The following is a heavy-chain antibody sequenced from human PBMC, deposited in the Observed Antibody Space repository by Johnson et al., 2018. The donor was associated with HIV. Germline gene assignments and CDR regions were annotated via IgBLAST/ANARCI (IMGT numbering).Heavy chain of an antibody. D-gene: IGHD3-10*01. CDR2: ISFAGNNK. CDR3: ARDSPGGAFDI. Sequence: QVQLVESGGGVVQPGRSLRLSCVASGFTFSNYAMHWVRQSPGKGLEWVAAISFAGNNKYYADSVNGRFTISRDNAKNSLYLQMNSLRAEDTAVYYCARDSPGGAFDIWGQGTMVTVSS. J-gene: IGHJ3*02. CDR1: GFTFSNYA. V-gene: IGHV3-33*05.